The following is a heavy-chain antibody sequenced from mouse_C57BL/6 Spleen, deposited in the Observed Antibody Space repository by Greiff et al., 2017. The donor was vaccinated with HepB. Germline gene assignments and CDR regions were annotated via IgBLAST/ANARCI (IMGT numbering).Heavy chain of an antibody. Sequence: EVKLVESGGDLVKPGGSLKLSCAASGFTFSSYGMSWVRQTPDKRLEWVATISSGGSYTYYPDSVKGRFTISRDNAKNTLYLQMSSLKSEDTAMDYCARDSITPPAWFAYWGQGTLVTVSA. J-gene: IGHJ3*01. CDR1: GFTFSSYG. CDR2: ISSGGSYT. V-gene: IGHV5-6*01. D-gene: IGHD1-1*01. CDR3: ARDSITPPAWFAY.